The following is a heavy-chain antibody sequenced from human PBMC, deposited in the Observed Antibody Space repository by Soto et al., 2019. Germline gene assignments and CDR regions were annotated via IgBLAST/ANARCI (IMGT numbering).Heavy chain of an antibody. Sequence: QVQLQESGPGLVKPSETLSLTCTVSGGSISSYYWSWIRQPPGKGLEWIGYIYYSGSTNYNPSLKSRVTISVDTSKNQFSLKLSSVTAADTAVYYCAQGGGYSYGWDYWGQGTLVTVSS. CDR1: GGSISSYY. CDR3: AQGGGYSYGWDY. D-gene: IGHD5-18*01. CDR2: IYYSGST. J-gene: IGHJ4*02. V-gene: IGHV4-59*01.